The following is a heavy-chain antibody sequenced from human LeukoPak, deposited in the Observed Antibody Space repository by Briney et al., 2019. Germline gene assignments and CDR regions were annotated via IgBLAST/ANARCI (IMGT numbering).Heavy chain of an antibody. CDR3: AKPPLPDSSGYYTLWD. Sequence: GRSLRLSCAASGFTFCDYAMHWVRQAPGKGLEGVAGVSWNSDTIVYADSVKGRYVISRDNAKNALYLQMNSLRPDDTAFYYCAKPPLPDSSGYYTLWDWGQGTLLTVSS. CDR2: VSWNSDTI. D-gene: IGHD3-3*01. CDR1: GFTFCDYA. J-gene: IGHJ4*02. V-gene: IGHV3-9*01.